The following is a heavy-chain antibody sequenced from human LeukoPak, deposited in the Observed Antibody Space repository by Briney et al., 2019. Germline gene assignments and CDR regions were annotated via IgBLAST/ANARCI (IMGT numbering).Heavy chain of an antibody. D-gene: IGHD1-26*01. CDR2: ISSSSSTI. CDR1: GFTFSSYS. V-gene: IGHV3-48*01. CDR3: AGEEVGATLDY. J-gene: IGHJ4*02. Sequence: GRSLRLSCAASGFTFSSYSMNWVRQAPGKGLEWVSYISSSSSTIYYADSVKGQFTISRDNAKNSLYLQMNSLRAEDTAVYYCAGEEVGATLDYWGQGTLVTVSS.